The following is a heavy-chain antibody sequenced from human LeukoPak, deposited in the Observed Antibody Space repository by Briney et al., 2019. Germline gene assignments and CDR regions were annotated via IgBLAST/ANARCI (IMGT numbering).Heavy chain of an antibody. Sequence: GGSLRLSCAASGFTFSSYGMHWVRQAPGEGLEWVAFIRYDGSNKYYADSVKGRFTISRDDSKNTLYLHMNGLRAEDTAVYYCAKVSSDGYYYFDYWGQGTLVTVSS. CDR1: GFTFSSYG. D-gene: IGHD5-24*01. J-gene: IGHJ4*02. CDR3: AKVSSDGYYYFDY. V-gene: IGHV3-30*02. CDR2: IRYDGSNK.